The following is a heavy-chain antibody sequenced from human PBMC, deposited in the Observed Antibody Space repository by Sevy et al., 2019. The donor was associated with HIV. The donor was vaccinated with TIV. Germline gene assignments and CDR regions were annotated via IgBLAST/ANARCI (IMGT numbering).Heavy chain of an antibody. Sequence: SETLSLTCTVSGGSIRSYYWSWIRQPPGKGLEWIGYMYYSGTINYNPSLKSRVTISLDTSKNQLSLKLSSVTAADTAIYYCATHPDSSGSDYWGQGTLVTVSS. CDR1: GGSIRSYY. CDR3: ATHPDSSGSDY. J-gene: IGHJ4*02. D-gene: IGHD3-22*01. V-gene: IGHV4-59*01. CDR2: MYYSGTI.